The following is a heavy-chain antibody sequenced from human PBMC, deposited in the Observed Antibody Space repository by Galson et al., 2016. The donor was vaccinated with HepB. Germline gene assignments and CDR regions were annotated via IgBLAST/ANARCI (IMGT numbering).Heavy chain of an antibody. D-gene: IGHD3-9*01. CDR1: GFTFSDYA. CDR2: ISYDGSHK. CDR3: AKVGPHYDILTGYFDY. J-gene: IGHJ4*02. V-gene: IGHV3-30*18. Sequence: SLRLSCAASGFTFSDYAMHWARQAPGKGLEWVAVISYDGSHKYYRDSVKGRFIISRDNSKNTLSLQMNSLRAEDTAVYYCAKVGPHYDILTGYFDYWGQGTLVTVSS.